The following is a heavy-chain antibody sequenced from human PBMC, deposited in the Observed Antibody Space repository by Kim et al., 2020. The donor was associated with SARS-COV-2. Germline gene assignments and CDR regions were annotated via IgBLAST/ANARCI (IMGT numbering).Heavy chain of an antibody. CDR3: ARSYNWNGKFEY. D-gene: IGHD1-20*01. Sequence: NNAREVRGRVTITADESTSTAYMELSRLRAEYTAVYYCARSYNWNGKFEYWGQGTLVTVSS. J-gene: IGHJ4*02. V-gene: IGHV1-69*01.